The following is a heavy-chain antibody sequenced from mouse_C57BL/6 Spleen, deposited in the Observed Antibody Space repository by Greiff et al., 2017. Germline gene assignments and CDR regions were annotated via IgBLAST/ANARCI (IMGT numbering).Heavy chain of an antibody. CDR3: TTSYSNYGDY. V-gene: IGHV14-4*01. CDR1: GFNIKDDY. Sequence: VQLQQSGAELVRPGASVKLSCTASGFNIKDDYMHWVKQRPEQGLEWIGWIDPENGDTEYASKFQGKATITADTSSNTAYLQLSSLTSEDTAVYYCTTSYSNYGDYWGQGTTVTVSS. D-gene: IGHD2-5*01. J-gene: IGHJ4*01. CDR2: IDPENGDT.